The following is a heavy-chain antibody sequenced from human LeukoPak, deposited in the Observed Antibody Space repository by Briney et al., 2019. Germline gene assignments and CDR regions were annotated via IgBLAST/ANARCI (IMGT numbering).Heavy chain of an antibody. CDR2: ISYDGSNK. D-gene: IGHD6-6*01. J-gene: IGHJ4*02. CDR1: GFTFSSYG. Sequence: PGGSLRLSCAASGFTFSSYGMHWVRQAPGKGLEWVAVISYDGSNKYYADSVKGRFTISRDNSKNTLYLQMNSLRAEDTAVYYCAKGAAWGPRIQIAARPDYWGQGTLVTVSS. V-gene: IGHV3-30*18. CDR3: AKGAAWGPRIQIAARPDY.